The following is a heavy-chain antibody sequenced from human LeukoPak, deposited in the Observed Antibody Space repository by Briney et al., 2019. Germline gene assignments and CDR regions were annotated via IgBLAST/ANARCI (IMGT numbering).Heavy chain of an antibody. CDR2: ITSSSSSI. V-gene: IGHV3-48*04. CDR3: ARDYCSGGRCYSVDY. J-gene: IGHJ4*02. Sequence: GGSLRLSCAASGFTFSSYAMSWVRQAPGKGREWVSYITSSSSSIYYADSVKGRFTISRDNAKNSLYLQMNSLRAEDTAMYYCARDYCSGGRCYSVDYWGQGTLVTVSS. D-gene: IGHD2-15*01. CDR1: GFTFSSYA.